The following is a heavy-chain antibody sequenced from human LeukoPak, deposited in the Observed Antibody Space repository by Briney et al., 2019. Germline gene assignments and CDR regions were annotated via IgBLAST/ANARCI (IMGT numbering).Heavy chain of an antibody. J-gene: IGHJ4*02. D-gene: IGHD3-9*01. Sequence: GGSLRLSCAASGFTFDDYAMHWVRQAPGKGLEWVAFIRYDGSNKYYADSVKGRFTISRDNSKNTLYLQVNSLRAEDTAVYYCAKGTKYDILTTYRRSRLLGDYWGQGTLVTVSS. V-gene: IGHV3-30*02. CDR2: IRYDGSNK. CDR1: GFTFDDYA. CDR3: AKGTKYDILTTYRRSRLLGDY.